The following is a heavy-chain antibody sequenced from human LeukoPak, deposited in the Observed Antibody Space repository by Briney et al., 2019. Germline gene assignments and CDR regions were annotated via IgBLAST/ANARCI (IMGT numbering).Heavy chain of an antibody. D-gene: IGHD1-1*01. CDR3: AKDWRLRKIGAFDI. J-gene: IGHJ3*02. V-gene: IGHV3-23*01. CDR1: GFTFSSYA. Sequence: GGSLRLSCAASGFTFSSYAMSWVRQAPGTGLEWVSAISGSGGSTYYADSVQGRFTISRDNSKSTLYLQMNSLRAEDTAVYYCAKDWRLRKIGAFDIWGQGTMVTVSS. CDR2: ISGSGGST.